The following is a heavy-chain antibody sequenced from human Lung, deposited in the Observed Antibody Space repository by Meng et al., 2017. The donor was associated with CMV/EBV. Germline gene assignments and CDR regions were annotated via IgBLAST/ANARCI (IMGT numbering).Heavy chain of an antibody. CDR2: IYTSGTT. CDR1: GGSIRSYY. Sequence: QGHLQRSGPGLVKPSETLSLTCTVSGGSIRSYYWSWIRQSAGKGLEWIGRIYTSGTTIYNPSLKSRLTLSLDTSKNQFSLKLNSVTAADTAVYYCARAEADTGNFDYWGQGTLVTVSS. V-gene: IGHV4-4*07. J-gene: IGHJ4*02. CDR3: ARAEADTGNFDY. D-gene: IGHD6-19*01.